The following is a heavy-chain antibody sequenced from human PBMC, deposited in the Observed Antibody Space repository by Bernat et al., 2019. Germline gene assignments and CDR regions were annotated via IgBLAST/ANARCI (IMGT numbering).Heavy chain of an antibody. J-gene: IGHJ6*02. CDR3: APVSHDDYARGGIDV. D-gene: IGHD4-17*01. CDR2: IWYDGSDK. V-gene: IGHV3-33*01. CDR1: GSTFSTYG. Sequence: GESGGGVVQPGRSLRLSCAASGSTFSTYGMHWVRQAPGKGLEWVAVIWYDGSDKYYADSVKGRFTISRDNSKNTLYLQMNSLRAEETAVYYCAPVSHDDYARGGIDVWGQGTTVTVSS.